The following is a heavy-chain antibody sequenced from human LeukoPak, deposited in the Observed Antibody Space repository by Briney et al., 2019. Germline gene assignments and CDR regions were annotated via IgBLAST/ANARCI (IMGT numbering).Heavy chain of an antibody. V-gene: IGHV1-18*01. CDR1: GYTFATYG. CDR2: ISTHNGNT. CDR3: ARASFDH. J-gene: IGHJ4*02. Sequence: VASVKVSCKASGYTFATYGINWVRQAPGQGPEWIGWISTHNGNTKYALKFQDRVTLTRDTSTTTAYMELKSLTSDDRAVYYCARASFDHWGQGTLVIVSS.